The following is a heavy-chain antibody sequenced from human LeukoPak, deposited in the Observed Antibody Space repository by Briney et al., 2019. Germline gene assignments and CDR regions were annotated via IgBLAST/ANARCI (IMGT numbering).Heavy chain of an antibody. CDR2: IKQDGSEK. V-gene: IGHV3-7*04. CDR1: GFTFSSYW. CDR3: ARTSYYYDSGGYYSFGLDV. Sequence: GGSLRLSSAASGFTFSSYWMSWVRQAPGKGLEWVGNIKQDGSEKYYVDSVKGRFTISRDNAKNSLYLQMNSLRAEDTAVYYCARTSYYYDSGGYYSFGLDVWGQGTTVTVSS. J-gene: IGHJ6*02. D-gene: IGHD3-22*01.